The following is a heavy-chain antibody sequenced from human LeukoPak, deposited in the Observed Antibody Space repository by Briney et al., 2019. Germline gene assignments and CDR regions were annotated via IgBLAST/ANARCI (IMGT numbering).Heavy chain of an antibody. D-gene: IGHD3-22*01. Sequence: SETLSLTCTVSGSSISSSYWSWIRQPPGRGLEWIGFIYTSGSTNYNPSLKSRVTISVDTSKNQFSLKLSSVTAADTAVYYCARRTSSGFFDYWGQGTLVTVSS. CDR2: IYTSGST. CDR3: ARRTSSGFFDY. J-gene: IGHJ4*02. CDR1: GSSISSSY. V-gene: IGHV4-4*09.